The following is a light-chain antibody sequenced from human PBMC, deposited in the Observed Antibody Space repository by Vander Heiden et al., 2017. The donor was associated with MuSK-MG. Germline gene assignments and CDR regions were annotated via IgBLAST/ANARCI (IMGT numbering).Light chain of an antibody. J-gene: IGKJ5*01. Sequence: DLVMTQPPVSLAVIPGEPASISCKSTQSLRHSNGYNYLDWYVQKPGQSPQLLLYLASVRASGVPDRFSASGSGTDFTLRISRVEAEDVGLYYCMHPLQTPPFGPGTRLEI. V-gene: IGKV2-28*01. CDR1: QSLRHSNGYNY. CDR3: MHPLQTPP. CDR2: LAS.